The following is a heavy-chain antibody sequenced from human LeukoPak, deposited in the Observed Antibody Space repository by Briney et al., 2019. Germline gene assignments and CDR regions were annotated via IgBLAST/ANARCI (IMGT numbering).Heavy chain of an antibody. Sequence: GESLKISCKGSGYSFSSYWIGWVRQMPGKGLGWMGIIYPGDSDTRYSPSFQGQVTISADKSISTAYLQWSSLKASDTAMYYCARRVSRDGYYNPSGVDYWGQGTLVTVSS. CDR3: ARRVSRDGYYNPSGVDY. D-gene: IGHD5-24*01. J-gene: IGHJ4*02. CDR2: IYPGDSDT. V-gene: IGHV5-51*01. CDR1: GYSFSSYW.